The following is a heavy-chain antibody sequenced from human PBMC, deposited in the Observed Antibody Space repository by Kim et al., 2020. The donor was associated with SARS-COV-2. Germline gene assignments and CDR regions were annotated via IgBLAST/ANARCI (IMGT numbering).Heavy chain of an antibody. CDR2: INHSGST. J-gene: IGHJ3*02. CDR1: GGSFSNYY. D-gene: IGHD6-6*01. V-gene: IGHV4-34*01. CDR3: ARGRRVMPQLYSSSSIRAFDI. Sequence: SETLSLTCAVYGGSFSNYYWSWIRQPPGKGLEWIGEINHSGSTNYNPSLKSRVTISVDTSKNQFSLKLSSVTAADTAVYYCARGRRVMPQLYSSSSIRAFDIWGQGTMVTVSS.